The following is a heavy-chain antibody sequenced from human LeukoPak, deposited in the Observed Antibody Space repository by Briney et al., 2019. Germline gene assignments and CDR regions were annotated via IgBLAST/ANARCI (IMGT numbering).Heavy chain of an antibody. Sequence: GASVKVSCKASGYTXTGYYIHWLRQAPGQGLEWMGWINPNSGGTNYAQKFQGRVTMTRDTSITTAYMELSRLRSDDTAVYYCARTESFSSGPFDYWGQGTLVTVSS. D-gene: IGHD6-19*01. CDR1: GYTXTGYY. V-gene: IGHV1-2*02. CDR3: ARTESFSSGPFDY. J-gene: IGHJ4*02. CDR2: INPNSGGT.